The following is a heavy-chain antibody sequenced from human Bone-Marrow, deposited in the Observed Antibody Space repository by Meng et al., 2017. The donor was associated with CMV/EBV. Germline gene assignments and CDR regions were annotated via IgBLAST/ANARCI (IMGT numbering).Heavy chain of an antibody. D-gene: IGHD2-2*01. V-gene: IGHV3-48*03. CDR2: ISSSGSTI. CDR3: ARDLIVPAAIDYYYGMDV. J-gene: IGHJ6*02. CDR1: GFTFSSYE. Sequence: GESLKISCAASGFTFSSYEMNWVRQAPGKGLEWVSYISSSGSTIYYADSVKGRFTISRDNAKNSLYLQMNSLRAEDTAVYYCARDLIVPAAIDYYYGMDVWGQGTTVTVSS.